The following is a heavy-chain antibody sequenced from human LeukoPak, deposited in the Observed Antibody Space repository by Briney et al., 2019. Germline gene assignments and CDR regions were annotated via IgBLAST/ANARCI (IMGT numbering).Heavy chain of an antibody. V-gene: IGHV4-61*02. CDR1: GGSISSGSYY. J-gene: IGHJ3*01. CDR3: ARHRGGFDL. D-gene: IGHD2-15*01. CDR2: IYTSGST. Sequence: TLSLTCTVSGGSISSGSYYWSWIRQPAGKGLEWIGRIYTSGSTNYNPSLKSRVTISVDTSKIHFSLKLSSVTAADTAAYYCARHRGGFDLWGQGTMVTVSS.